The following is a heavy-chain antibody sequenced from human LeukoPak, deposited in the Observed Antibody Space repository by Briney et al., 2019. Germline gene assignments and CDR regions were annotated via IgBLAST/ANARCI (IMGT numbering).Heavy chain of an antibody. V-gene: IGHV1-46*01. CDR3: ARSTGYDYVWGSYLTESDY. Sequence: ASVKVSCKASGYTFTSYYMHWVRQAPGQGLEWMGIINPSGGSTSYAQKFQGRVTMTRDMSTSTVYMELSSLRSDDTAVYYCARSTGYDYVWGSYLTESDYWGQGTLVTVSS. D-gene: IGHD3-16*02. CDR1: GYTFTSYY. CDR2: INPSGGST. J-gene: IGHJ4*02.